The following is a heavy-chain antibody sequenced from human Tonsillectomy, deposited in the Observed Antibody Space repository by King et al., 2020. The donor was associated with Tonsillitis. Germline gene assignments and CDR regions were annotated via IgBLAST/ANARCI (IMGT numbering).Heavy chain of an antibody. J-gene: IGHJ4*02. CDR3: TTDGGYDMWSGYYMGFDY. CDR2: IKSKIDGGTT. V-gene: IGHV3-15*01. Sequence: VQLVESGGGLVKPGGSLRLSCAVSGFSFSNAWMSWVRQAPGKGLEWVGRIKSKIDGGTTDYAAPVKGRFTISRDDSKNTLYLQINSLKTEDTAVYYCTTDGGYDMWSGYYMGFDYWGQGALVTVSS. D-gene: IGHD3-3*01. CDR1: GFSFSNAW.